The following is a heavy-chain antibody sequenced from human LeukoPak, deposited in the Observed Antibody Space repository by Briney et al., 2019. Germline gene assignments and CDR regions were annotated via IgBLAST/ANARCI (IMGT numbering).Heavy chain of an antibody. V-gene: IGHV4-59*01. CDR3: ARGRYTFDY. Sequence: SETLSLTCTVSGGSNSSYYWSWIRQPPGKGLEWIGYIYYSGSTNHNPSLKSRVTISVDTSKNQFSLKLSSVTAADTAVYYCARGRYTFDYWGQGTLVTVSS. J-gene: IGHJ4*02. D-gene: IGHD1-1*01. CDR1: GGSNSSYY. CDR2: IYYSGST.